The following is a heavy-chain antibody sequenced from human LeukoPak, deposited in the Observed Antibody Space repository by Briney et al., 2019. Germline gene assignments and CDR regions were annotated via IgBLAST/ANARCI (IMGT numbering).Heavy chain of an antibody. V-gene: IGHV3-33*05. Sequence: GRSLRLSCAASGFTFSSYSMQWVRQTPGKGLEWVGIMSNSGENTFYGEAVKGRFTISRDNSKNTLYLQMNSLRAEDTAVYYCAKEGDYDILTGHPRGIDYWGQGTLVTVSS. CDR3: AKEGDYDILTGHPRGIDY. CDR1: GFTFSSYS. CDR2: MSNSGENT. D-gene: IGHD3-9*01. J-gene: IGHJ4*02.